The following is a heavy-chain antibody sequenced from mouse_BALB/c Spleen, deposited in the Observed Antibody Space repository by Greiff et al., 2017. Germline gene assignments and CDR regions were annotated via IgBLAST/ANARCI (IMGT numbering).Heavy chain of an antibody. J-gene: IGHJ4*01. V-gene: IGHV7-3*02. CDR2: IRNKANGYTT. CDR3: ASPIDSYAMDY. D-gene: IGHD3-2*01. CDR1: GFTFTDYY. Sequence: EVKVEESGGGLVQPGGSLRLSCATSGFTFTDYYMSWVRQPPGKALEWLGFIRNKANGYTTEYSASVKGRFTISRDNSQSILYLQMNTLRAEDSATYYCASPIDSYAMDYWGQGTSVTVSS.